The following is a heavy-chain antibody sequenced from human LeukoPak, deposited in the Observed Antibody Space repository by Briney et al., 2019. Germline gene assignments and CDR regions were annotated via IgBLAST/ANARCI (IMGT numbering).Heavy chain of an antibody. J-gene: IGHJ6*03. CDR3: AGTRPNYYYYYMDV. V-gene: IGHV1-2*06. CDR1: GYTFTGYY. D-gene: IGHD2-2*01. CDR2: INPNSGGT. Sequence: ALVKVSCKASGYTFTGYYMHWARQAPGQGLEWMGRINPNSGGTNYAQKFQGRVTMTRDTSISTAYMELSRLRSDDTAVYYCAGTRPNYYYYYMDVWGKGTTVTVSS.